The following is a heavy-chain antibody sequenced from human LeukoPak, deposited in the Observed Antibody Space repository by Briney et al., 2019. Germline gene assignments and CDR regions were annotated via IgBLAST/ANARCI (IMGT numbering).Heavy chain of an antibody. CDR3: ARASTYCGGDCYTGVDY. CDR2: INPNSGGT. V-gene: IGHV1-2*06. D-gene: IGHD2-21*02. CDR1: GGTFSSYA. Sequence: GASVKVSCKASGGTFSSYAISWVRQAPGQGLEWMGRINPNSGGTNYAQKFQGRVTMTRDTSISTAYMELSRLRSDDTAVYYCARASTYCGGDCYTGVDYWGQGTLVTVSS. J-gene: IGHJ4*02.